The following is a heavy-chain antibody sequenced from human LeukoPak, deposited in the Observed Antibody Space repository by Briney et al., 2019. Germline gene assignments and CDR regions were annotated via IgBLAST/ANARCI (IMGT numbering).Heavy chain of an antibody. CDR3: AREYSGYDSGWFDP. Sequence: GASVKVSCKASGYTFTGYYMHWVRQAPGQGLEWMGWINPNSGGTNYAQKFQGRVTMTRDTSISTAYMELSRLRSDDTAVYYCAREYSGYDSGWFDPWGQGTLVTVSS. CDR1: GYTFTGYY. D-gene: IGHD5-12*01. CDR2: INPNSGGT. V-gene: IGHV1-2*02. J-gene: IGHJ5*02.